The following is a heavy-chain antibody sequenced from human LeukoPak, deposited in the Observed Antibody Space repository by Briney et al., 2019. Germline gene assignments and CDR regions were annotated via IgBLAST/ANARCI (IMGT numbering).Heavy chain of an antibody. D-gene: IGHD3/OR15-3a*01. Sequence: SETLSLTCAVSGVSISSSNWWSWVRQPPGMGLEWIGDVYHTGSTNYNPSLKSRVTLSVDKSKNQFSLKLTSVTAADTAMYYCAKDLPGGGLDYWGQGTLVTVSS. CDR2: VYHTGST. J-gene: IGHJ4*02. CDR1: GVSISSSNW. CDR3: AKDLPGGGLDY. V-gene: IGHV4-4*02.